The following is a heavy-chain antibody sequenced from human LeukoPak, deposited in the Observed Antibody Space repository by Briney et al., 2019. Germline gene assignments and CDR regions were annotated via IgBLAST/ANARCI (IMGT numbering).Heavy chain of an antibody. CDR1: GFTFSSYW. V-gene: IGHV3-74*01. D-gene: IGHD2-2*01. J-gene: IGHJ3*02. CDR2: INSDGSST. Sequence: GGSLRLSCAASGFTFSSYWMHWVRQAPGKGLVWVSRINSDGSSTSYADSVKGRFTISRDNAKNTLYLQMNCLRAEDTAVYYCARDKWVGYCSSTSCYYDAFDIWGQGTMVTVSS. CDR3: ARDKWVGYCSSTSCYYDAFDI.